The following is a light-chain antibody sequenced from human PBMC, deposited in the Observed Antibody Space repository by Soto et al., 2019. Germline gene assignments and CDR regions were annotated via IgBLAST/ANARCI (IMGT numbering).Light chain of an antibody. J-gene: IGKJ1*01. V-gene: IGKV2-28*01. CDR2: WGS. CDR1: QSLLYSNGYNY. CDR3: MQALQTPWT. Sequence: DIVMTQSPLSLPVTAGEPASVSYRSSQSLLYSNGYNYLDWYLQKPGQSPQLLIYWGSNRASGVPDRFSGSGSGTDFTLKISRVEAEDVGVYYCMQALQTPWTFGQGTKVEIK.